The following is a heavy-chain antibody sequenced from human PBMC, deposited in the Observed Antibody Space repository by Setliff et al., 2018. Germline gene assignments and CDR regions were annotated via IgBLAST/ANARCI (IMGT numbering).Heavy chain of an antibody. J-gene: IGHJ4*02. CDR2: IYYSGST. Sequence: SETLSLTCTVSGGSISSYYWSWIRQSPGKGLECIGYIYYSGSTNYKPSLKSRVTISVDSSKNQFSLKLSSVTAADTAVYYCARGGTYRYFDYWGQGALVTVSS. CDR3: ARGGTYRYFDY. V-gene: IGHV4-59*01. CDR1: GGSISSYY.